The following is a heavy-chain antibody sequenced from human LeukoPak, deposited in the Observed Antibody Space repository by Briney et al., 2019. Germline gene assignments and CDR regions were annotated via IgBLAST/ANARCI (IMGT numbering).Heavy chain of an antibody. Sequence: GRSLRLSCAGCGLSFDDYGMQWVRQAPGKGLEWVSSISWNSGTIGYADSVKGRFTISRDNAKNSLYLQMNSLRPEDTALYYCAKDVDSTWGSIDYWGQGILVTVSS. CDR2: ISWNSGTI. CDR1: GLSFDDYG. D-gene: IGHD3-16*01. V-gene: IGHV3-9*01. CDR3: AKDVDSTWGSIDY. J-gene: IGHJ4*02.